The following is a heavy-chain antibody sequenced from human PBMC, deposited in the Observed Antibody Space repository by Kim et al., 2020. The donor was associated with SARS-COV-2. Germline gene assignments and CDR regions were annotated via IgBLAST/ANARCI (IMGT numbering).Heavy chain of an antibody. CDR3: TTDLAYGSGNFYNAFDC. J-gene: IGHJ4*02. CDR2: IKSKTDGGTT. Sequence: GGSLRLSCAASEFTFTKAWMNWVRQAPGKGLEWIGRIKSKTDGGTTDYAAPVKGRFTISRDDSKNTLYLQMNSLKTEDTAVYYCTTDLAYGSGNFYNAFDCWGQGTLVTVSS. D-gene: IGHD3-10*01. CDR1: EFTFTKAW. V-gene: IGHV3-15*01.